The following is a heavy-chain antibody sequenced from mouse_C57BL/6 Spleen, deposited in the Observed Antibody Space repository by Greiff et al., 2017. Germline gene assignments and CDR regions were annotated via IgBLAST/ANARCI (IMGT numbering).Heavy chain of an antibody. CDR1: GYAFSSYW. Sequence: VKLQESGAELVKPGASVKISCKASGYAFSSYWMNWVKQRPGKGLEWIGQIYPGDGDTNYNGKFKGKATLTADKSSSTAYMQLRSLTSEDSAVYFCARSGDGAWFAYWGQGTLVTVS. J-gene: IGHJ3*01. V-gene: IGHV1-80*01. CDR2: IYPGDGDT. CDR3: ARSGDGAWFAY. D-gene: IGHD3-1*01.